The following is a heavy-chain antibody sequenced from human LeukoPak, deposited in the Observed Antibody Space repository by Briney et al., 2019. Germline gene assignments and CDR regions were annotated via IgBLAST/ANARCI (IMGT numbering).Heavy chain of an antibody. V-gene: IGHV4-38-2*02. Sequence: SETLSLTCAVSGYSISSGYYWGWIRPPPGKGLEWIGSIYHSGSTYYNPSLKSRVTISVDTSKNQFSLKLSSVTAADTAVYYCARDRGFYYGSGSYVYYFDYWGQGTLVTVSS. CDR3: ARDRGFYYGSGSYVYYFDY. CDR2: IYHSGST. D-gene: IGHD3-10*01. CDR1: GYSISSGYY. J-gene: IGHJ4*02.